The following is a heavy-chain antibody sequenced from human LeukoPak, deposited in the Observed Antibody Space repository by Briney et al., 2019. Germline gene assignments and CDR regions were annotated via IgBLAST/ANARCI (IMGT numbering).Heavy chain of an antibody. CDR2: ISAYNGNT. Sequence: ASVKVSCKASGYTFTSYGISWVRQAPGQGLEWMGWISAYNGNTNYAQKLQGRVTMPTDTSTSTAYMELRSLRSDDTAVYYCARDGSIAVAGAYYYGMDVWGQGTTVTVSS. CDR1: GYTFTSYG. V-gene: IGHV1-18*01. CDR3: ARDGSIAVAGAYYYGMDV. D-gene: IGHD6-19*01. J-gene: IGHJ6*02.